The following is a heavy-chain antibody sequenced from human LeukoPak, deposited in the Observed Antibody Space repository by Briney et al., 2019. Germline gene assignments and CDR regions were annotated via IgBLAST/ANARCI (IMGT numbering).Heavy chain of an antibody. CDR3: ARDPPFSSGWSQNYFDY. Sequence: GGSLRPSCAPSGFTFDMYAMHWVRQAPGKGLEWVAVISYDGGNRNYADSVKGRFTISRDNSKNTLYLEMNSLGPEDTAVYYCARDPPFSSGWSQNYFDYWGQGTLVTVSS. V-gene: IGHV3-30*04. CDR1: GFTFDMYA. J-gene: IGHJ4*02. D-gene: IGHD6-19*01. CDR2: ISYDGGNR.